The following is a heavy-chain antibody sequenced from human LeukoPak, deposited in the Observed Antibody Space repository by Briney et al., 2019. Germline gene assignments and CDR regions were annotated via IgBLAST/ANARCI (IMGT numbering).Heavy chain of an antibody. CDR1: GYTFTGYY. Sequence: GASVKVSCKASGYTFTGYYMHWVRQAPGQGLEWRGWINPNSGGTNYAQKFQGRVTMTRDTSISTAYMELSRLRSDDTAVYYCARVSAGSSGWSFDYWGQGTLVTVSS. J-gene: IGHJ4*02. CDR2: INPNSGGT. CDR3: ARVSAGSSGWSFDY. V-gene: IGHV1-2*02. D-gene: IGHD6-19*01.